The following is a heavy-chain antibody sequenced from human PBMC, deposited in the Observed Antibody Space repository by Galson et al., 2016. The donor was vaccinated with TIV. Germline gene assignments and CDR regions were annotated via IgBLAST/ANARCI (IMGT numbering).Heavy chain of an antibody. D-gene: IGHD2-21*02. CDR1: GYNFPIYW. Sequence: QSGAEVKKTGESLKISCKGSGYNFPIYWIGWVRQMPGKGLEWVGVIYPDDSDTRYSPTFQGQVIISADKSTTTAYLQWSSLKASDTAMYYCARVSRRGVTDWCFDLWGRGTLVTVSS. J-gene: IGHJ2*01. CDR3: ARVSRRGVTDWCFDL. CDR2: IYPDDSDT. V-gene: IGHV5-51*03.